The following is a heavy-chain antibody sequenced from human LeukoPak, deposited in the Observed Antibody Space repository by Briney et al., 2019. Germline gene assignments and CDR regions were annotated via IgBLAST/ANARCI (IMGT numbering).Heavy chain of an antibody. CDR3: AKDVWWSVS. CDR1: GFTLSNYW. Sequence: GGSLRLSCAASGFTLSNYWLTWVRQAPGKGLEWVANIKQDGSKFSYVDSVKGRFTISRDNAKNSLYLQINSLRAEDTAIYYCAKDVWWSVSWGQGTLVTVSS. V-gene: IGHV3-7*03. CDR2: IKQDGSKF. D-gene: IGHD2-8*02. J-gene: IGHJ5*02.